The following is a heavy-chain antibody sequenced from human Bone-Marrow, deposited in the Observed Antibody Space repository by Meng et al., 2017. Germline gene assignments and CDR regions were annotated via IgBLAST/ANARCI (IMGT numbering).Heavy chain of an antibody. Sequence: SETLSLTCAVYGGSFSGYYWSWIRQPPGKGLEWIGEINHSGSTNYNPSLKSRVTIPVDTSKNQFSLKLSSVTAADTAVYYCARRYSGYSDAFDIWGQGTMVTVSS. J-gene: IGHJ3*02. CDR3: ARRYSGYSDAFDI. V-gene: IGHV4-34*01. CDR2: INHSGST. D-gene: IGHD5-12*01. CDR1: GGSFSGYY.